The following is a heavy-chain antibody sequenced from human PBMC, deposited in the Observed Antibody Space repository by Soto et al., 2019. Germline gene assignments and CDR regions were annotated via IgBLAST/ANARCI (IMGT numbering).Heavy chain of an antibody. CDR2: ISASGSTI. Sequence: QVQLVESGGDLVNPGGSLRLSCAASGLMFSDSYMSWIRQAPGKGLEWTSYISASGSTIYYADAVKGRFTISRDNAKSSLFLQMNSLRVEDTARYYCVYGSGSYPYWGQGTLVTVSS. D-gene: IGHD3-10*01. V-gene: IGHV3-11*01. J-gene: IGHJ4*02. CDR1: GLMFSDSY. CDR3: VYGSGSYPY.